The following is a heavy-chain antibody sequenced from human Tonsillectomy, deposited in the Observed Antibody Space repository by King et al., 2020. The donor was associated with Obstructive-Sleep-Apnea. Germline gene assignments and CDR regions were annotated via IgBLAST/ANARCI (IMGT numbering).Heavy chain of an antibody. CDR1: GFTFTIYA. D-gene: IGHD2-21*02. CDR2: IGGSGDSP. V-gene: IGHV3-23*04. CDR3: AKDWGGGDFPSPLDY. Sequence: VQLVESGGGLVQPGGSLRLSCAASGFTFTIYAMRWVRQAPGKGLEWVSSIGGSGDSPYYADSVKGRFTISRDNSKNTLVLQMNSLRADDTAVYYWAKDWGGGDFPSPLDYWGQGILVTVSS. J-gene: IGHJ4*02.